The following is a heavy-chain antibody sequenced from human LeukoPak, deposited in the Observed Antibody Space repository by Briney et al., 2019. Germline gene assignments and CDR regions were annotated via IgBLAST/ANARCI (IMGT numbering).Heavy chain of an antibody. Sequence: AGGSLRLSCAASGFIASSNYMSWVRQAPGKGLEWVSIIYSSGSTYYADSVKGRFTMSRDNSKNTLHLQMDSLRGEDTAVYYCAICSRRVNYFDYFMDVWGNGTTVTVSS. CDR2: IYSSGST. CDR3: AICSRRVNYFDYFMDV. CDR1: GFIASSNY. J-gene: IGHJ6*03. V-gene: IGHV3-66*02. D-gene: IGHD2/OR15-2a*01.